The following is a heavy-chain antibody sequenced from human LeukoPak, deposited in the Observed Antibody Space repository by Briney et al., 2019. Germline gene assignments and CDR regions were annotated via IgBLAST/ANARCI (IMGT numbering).Heavy chain of an antibody. CDR1: GDSISSRNW. D-gene: IGHD2-8*02. V-gene: IGHV4-4*02. Sequence: SETLSLTCAVSGDSISSRNWWNWVRQPPGKGLDWIGEISHGGSTKYNPSLKNRVTISKDNSKNEFSLKLNSVTAADTAVYYCARSAGWWSLDYWGQGALVTVSS. CDR3: ARSAGWWSLDY. J-gene: IGHJ4*02. CDR2: ISHGGST.